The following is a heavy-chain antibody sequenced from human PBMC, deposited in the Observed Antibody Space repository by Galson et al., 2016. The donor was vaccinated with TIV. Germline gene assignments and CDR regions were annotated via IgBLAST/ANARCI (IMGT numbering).Heavy chain of an antibody. CDR3: ARDTASVYGRGSLLDS. D-gene: IGHD3-10*01. V-gene: IGHV3-30-3*01. J-gene: IGHJ5*01. CDR1: GFNFDNYA. Sequence: SLRLSCAATGFNFDNYAIHLVRQAPGKGLEWVAVISHDENNKYYSDSVKGRFTTSRENYKSTTYLQMNLLKTEDTAVYYCARDTASVYGRGSLLDSWGQGILVTVSS. CDR2: ISHDENNK.